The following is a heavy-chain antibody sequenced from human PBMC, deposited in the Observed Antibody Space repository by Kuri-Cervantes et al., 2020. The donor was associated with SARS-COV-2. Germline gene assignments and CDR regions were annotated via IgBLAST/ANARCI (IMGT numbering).Heavy chain of an antibody. CDR2: MNPNSGNT. D-gene: IGHD3-10*01. CDR1: GYTFTSYD. V-gene: IGHV1-8*01. Sequence: ASVKVSCKASGYTFTSYDINWVRQATGQGLEWMGWMNPNSGNTGYAQKFQGRVTMTRNTSISTAYMELSSLRSEDTAVYYCARRPGSGSYEVKGWFDPWGQGTLVTVSS. CDR3: ARRPGSGSYEVKGWFDP. J-gene: IGHJ5*02.